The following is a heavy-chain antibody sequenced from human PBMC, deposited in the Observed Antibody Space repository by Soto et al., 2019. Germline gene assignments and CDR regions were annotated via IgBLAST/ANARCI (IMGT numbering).Heavy chain of an antibody. D-gene: IGHD2-2*01. CDR2: INPNSGGT. J-gene: IGHJ4*02. Sequence: GASLKVSCKASGYTFTGYYMHWVRQAPGQGLEWMGWINPNSGGTNYAQKFQGRVTMTRDTSISTAYMELSRLRSDDTAVYYCARWAVVPAAKYYFDYWGQGTLVTVSS. CDR1: GYTFTGYY. CDR3: ARWAVVPAAKYYFDY. V-gene: IGHV1-2*02.